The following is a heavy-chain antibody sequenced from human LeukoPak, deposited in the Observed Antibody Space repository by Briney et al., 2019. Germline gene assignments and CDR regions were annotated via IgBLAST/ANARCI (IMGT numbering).Heavy chain of an antibody. CDR2: IYYSGST. Sequence: SQTLSLTCTVSGGSISSGAYYWSWIRQPPGKGLEWIGYIYYSGSTYYNPSLKSRVTISVDTSKNQFSLKLSSVTAADTAVYYCARSGSMVRGVIPDGMDVWGKGTTVTVSS. CDR1: GGSISSGAYY. J-gene: IGHJ6*04. V-gene: IGHV4-30-4*01. CDR3: ARSGSMVRGVIPDGMDV. D-gene: IGHD3-10*01.